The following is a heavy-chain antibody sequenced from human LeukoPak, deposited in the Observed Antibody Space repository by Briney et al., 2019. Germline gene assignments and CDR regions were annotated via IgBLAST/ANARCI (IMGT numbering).Heavy chain of an antibody. CDR1: GFTFSNDW. V-gene: IGHV3-15*01. D-gene: IGHD4-17*01. CDR3: TTRGDHFDY. J-gene: IGHJ4*02. CDR2: IKSKTDGGTK. Sequence: AGGSLSLSCAASGFTFSNDWMSWVRQAPGKGLEWIGRIKSKTDGGTKDYPTTVKGRFTFSRDDSKSTLYLQMNSLKTEYSAFYYCTTRGDHFDYWGQGALVTVSS.